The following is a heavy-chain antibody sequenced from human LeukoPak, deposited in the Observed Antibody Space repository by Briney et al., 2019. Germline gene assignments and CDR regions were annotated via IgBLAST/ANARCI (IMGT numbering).Heavy chain of an antibody. CDR2: IIPILGIA. Sequence: GASVKVSCKASGGTFSSYAISWVRQPPGQGLEWMGRIIPILGIANYAQKFQGRVTITADKSTSTAYMELSSLRSEDTAVYYCASRGLNYDILTGLDYWGQGTLVTVSS. CDR3: ASRGLNYDILTGLDY. V-gene: IGHV1-69*04. D-gene: IGHD3-9*01. CDR1: GGTFSSYA. J-gene: IGHJ4*02.